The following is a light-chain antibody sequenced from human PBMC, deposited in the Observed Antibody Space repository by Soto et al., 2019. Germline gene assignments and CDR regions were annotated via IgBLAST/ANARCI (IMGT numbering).Light chain of an antibody. CDR3: HLSNYWWT. J-gene: IGKJ1*01. CDR2: GAS. Sequence: EIQLTQSPATLSVSPGDRSTLSCRASQGVIILLAWYHQKPCHAPSLLILGASTRATGIPARFSGSGSGTEFTLTSSILESDDFAVYYCHLSNYWWTFGRGTKVDIK. CDR1: QGVIIL. V-gene: IGKV3-15*01.